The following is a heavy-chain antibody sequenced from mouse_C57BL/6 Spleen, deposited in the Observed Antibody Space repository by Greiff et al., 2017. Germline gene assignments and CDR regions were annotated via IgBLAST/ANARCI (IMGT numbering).Heavy chain of an antibody. V-gene: IGHV1-82*01. Sequence: QVQLQQSGPELVKPGASVKISCKASGYAFSSSWMNWVKQRPGTGLEWIGRIYPGDGDTNYNGKFKGKATLTADKSSSTAYMQLSSLTSEDSAVYFCARDYGSYYFDYWGQGTTLTVSS. CDR1: GYAFSSSW. J-gene: IGHJ2*01. CDR3: ARDYGSYYFDY. CDR2: IYPGDGDT. D-gene: IGHD1-1*01.